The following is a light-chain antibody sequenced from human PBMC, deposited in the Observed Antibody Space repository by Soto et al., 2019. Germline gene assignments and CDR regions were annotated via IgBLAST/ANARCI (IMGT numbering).Light chain of an antibody. CDR1: SSDIGDYDY. Sequence: SALTQPASLSGSPGQSITISCTGTSSDIGDYDYVSWYQQRPGRAPKLMIYEVRYRPSGVSNRFSGSKSGNTASLTISGLQAEDEADYYCCSYTRTSNHYFFGSGTKVTVL. CDR3: CSYTRTSNHYF. CDR2: EVR. J-gene: IGLJ1*01. V-gene: IGLV2-14*01.